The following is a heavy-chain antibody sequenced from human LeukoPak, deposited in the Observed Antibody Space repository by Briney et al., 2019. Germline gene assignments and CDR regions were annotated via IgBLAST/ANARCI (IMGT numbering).Heavy chain of an antibody. CDR1: GYTLTELS. D-gene: IGHD6-19*01. CDR2: FDPEDGET. V-gene: IGHV1-24*01. J-gene: IGHJ4*02. Sequence: GASVKVSCKVSGYTLTELSMHWVRQAPGKGREGMGGFDPEDGETIYAQKFQGRVSMTEDTSTDTAYMELSSLRSEDTAVYYCATVRRVVAGTSFYFDYWGQGTLVTVSS. CDR3: ATVRRVVAGTSFYFDY.